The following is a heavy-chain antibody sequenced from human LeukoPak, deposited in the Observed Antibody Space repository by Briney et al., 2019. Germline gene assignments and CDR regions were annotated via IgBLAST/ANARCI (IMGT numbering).Heavy chain of an antibody. J-gene: IGHJ4*02. D-gene: IGHD3-9*01. CDR1: GFSFSNYA. V-gene: IGHV3-23*01. CDR3: ARRWFFDY. Sequence: PGGSLRLSCAASGFSFSNYAMSWVRQAPGKGLEWVSAISGSGGSTYYADSVKGRFTISRDNSKNTLYLQMNSLRSEDTAVYYCARRWFFDYWGQGTLVTVSS. CDR2: ISGSGGST.